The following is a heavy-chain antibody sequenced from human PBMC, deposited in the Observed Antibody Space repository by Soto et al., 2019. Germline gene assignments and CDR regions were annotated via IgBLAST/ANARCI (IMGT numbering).Heavy chain of an antibody. J-gene: IGHJ4*02. D-gene: IGHD6-6*01. Sequence: GGSLRLSCAASGFTFSSYWMSWVRQAPGKGLEWVANIKQDGSEKYYVDSVKGRFTISRDNAKNSLYLQMNSLRAEDTAVYYCARDESEYSSSSGLFDYWGQGTLVTVSS. CDR1: GFTFSSYW. CDR2: IKQDGSEK. CDR3: ARDESEYSSSSGLFDY. V-gene: IGHV3-7*01.